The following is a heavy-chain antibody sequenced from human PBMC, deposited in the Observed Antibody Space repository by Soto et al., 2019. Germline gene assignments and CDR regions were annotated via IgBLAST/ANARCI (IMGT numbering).Heavy chain of an antibody. J-gene: IGHJ4*02. CDR1: GGSISSGGYY. V-gene: IGHV4-31*03. Sequence: SETLSLTCTVSGGSISSGGYYWSWIRQHPGKGLEWIGYIYYSGSTYYNPSLKSRVTISVDTSKNRFSLKLSSVTAADTAVYYCASIPGKYYYDSSGYYGYWGQGTLVTVSS. CDR2: IYYSGST. CDR3: ASIPGKYYYDSSGYYGY. D-gene: IGHD3-22*01.